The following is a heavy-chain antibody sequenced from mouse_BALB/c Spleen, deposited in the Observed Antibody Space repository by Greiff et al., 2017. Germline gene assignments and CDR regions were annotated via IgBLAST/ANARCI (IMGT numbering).Heavy chain of an antibody. J-gene: IGHJ3*01. CDR3: APSLLRLRFPAY. CDR2: IDPANGNT. V-gene: IGHV14-3*02. Sequence: VQLQQSGAELVKPGASVKLSCTASGFNIKDTYMHWVKQRPEQGLEWIGRIDPANGNTKYDPKFQGKATITADTSSNTAYLQLSSLTSEDTAVYYCAPSLLRLRFPAYWGQGTLVTVSA. CDR1: GFNIKDTY. D-gene: IGHD1-2*01.